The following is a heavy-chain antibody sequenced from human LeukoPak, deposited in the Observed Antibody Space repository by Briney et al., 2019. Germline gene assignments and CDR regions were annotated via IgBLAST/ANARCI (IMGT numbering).Heavy chain of an antibody. Sequence: GGSLRLSCAASGFTFSSYEMNWVRQAPGKGLEWVSYISSSGSTIYYADSVKGRFTISRDNAKNSLYLQMNSLRAKDTSVYYCARDTNGDGWFDPWGQGTLVTVSS. CDR2: ISSSGSTI. V-gene: IGHV3-48*03. CDR1: GFTFSSYE. CDR3: ARDTNGDGWFDP. D-gene: IGHD4-17*01. J-gene: IGHJ5*02.